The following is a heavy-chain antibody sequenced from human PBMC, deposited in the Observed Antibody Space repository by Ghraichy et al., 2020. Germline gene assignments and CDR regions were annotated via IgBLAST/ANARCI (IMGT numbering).Heavy chain of an antibody. CDR2: ISIRSTTI. V-gene: IGHV3-48*02. CDR3: ARDLCPMVGSPVRYYYGMEV. D-gene: IGHD6-19*01. CDR1: GFTLTTYS. J-gene: IGHJ6*02. Sequence: GGSLRLSCAASGFTLTTYSMNWVRQAPGKGLEWVSYISIRSTTIYYADSVKGRFTISRDNAKNSLYLQMNSLRDEDTAVYFCARDLCPMVGSPVRYYYGMEVCGQGTTVTVSS.